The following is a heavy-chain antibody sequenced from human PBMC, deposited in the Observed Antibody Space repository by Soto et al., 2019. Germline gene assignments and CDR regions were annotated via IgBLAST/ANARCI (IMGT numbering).Heavy chain of an antibody. V-gene: IGHV3-48*02. CDR3: ARAVTWGLDV. D-gene: IGHD3-10*01. CDR2: ISRSSTGI. Sequence: EVQLVESGGGLVQPGGSLRLSCAASGFTFSLYSMSWVRQAPGKGLEWVSYISRSSTGIHYADSVQGRFAISRDDATNSMHLQMNSLRDGDTAVYYCARAVTWGLDVWGQGTTVSISS. J-gene: IGHJ6*02. CDR1: GFTFSLYS.